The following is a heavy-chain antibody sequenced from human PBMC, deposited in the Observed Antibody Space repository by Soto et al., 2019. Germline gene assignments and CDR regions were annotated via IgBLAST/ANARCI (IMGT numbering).Heavy chain of an antibody. CDR1: GYTFTSYA. CDR3: ARVPHYYDSSGYYYDY. CDR2: INAGNGNT. V-gene: IGHV1-3*01. Sequence: ASVKVSCKASGYTFTSYAMHWVRQAPGQRLEWMGWINAGNGNTKYSQKFQGRVTITRDTSASTAYMELSSLRSEDTAVYYCARVPHYYDSSGYYYDYWGRGTLVTVSS. J-gene: IGHJ4*02. D-gene: IGHD3-22*01.